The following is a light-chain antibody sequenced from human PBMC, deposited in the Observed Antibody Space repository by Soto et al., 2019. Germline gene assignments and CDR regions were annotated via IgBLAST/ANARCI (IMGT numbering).Light chain of an antibody. CDR3: QQSFSTPYT. J-gene: IGKJ2*01. Sequence: DIQMTQSPSSLSASVGDSVTIPCRASQRINKYLNWYQQRSGRAPRLLIHTASSLHSGVPSRFSGSGSGSDFTLTISSLQPEDFATYFCQQSFSTPYTCGQGTKLEI. CDR1: QRINKY. CDR2: TAS. V-gene: IGKV1-39*01.